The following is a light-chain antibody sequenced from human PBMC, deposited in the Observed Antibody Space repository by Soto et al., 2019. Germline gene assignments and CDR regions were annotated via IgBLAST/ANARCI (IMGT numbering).Light chain of an antibody. J-gene: IGKJ2*01. CDR3: QQYNSYSST. V-gene: IGKV1-5*03. Sequence: DIPMTQSPSTLSASVGDRVTITCRASQSISSWLAWYQQKRGKAPKLLVYKAASLESGVPSRFSGRGSGTDFTLTISSLQPDDFATYYCQQYNSYSSTFGQGTKLEIK. CDR1: QSISSW. CDR2: KAA.